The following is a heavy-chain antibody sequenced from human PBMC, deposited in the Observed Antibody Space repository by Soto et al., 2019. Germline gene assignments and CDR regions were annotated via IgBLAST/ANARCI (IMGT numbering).Heavy chain of an antibody. J-gene: IGHJ3*02. V-gene: IGHV2-5*02. D-gene: IGHD3-10*02. Sequence: SCPTLVNPTQTLTLTCTFSGFSLTTVGMGVGWIRQPPGKALDWLGIIYWDDDKRYSPSLNGRVTFIKDTSKNQVVLTMTNMDPVDTATYYCAHRNSRMFAFDIWGQGTMVTVSS. CDR1: GFSLTTVGMG. CDR2: IYWDDDK. CDR3: AHRNSRMFAFDI.